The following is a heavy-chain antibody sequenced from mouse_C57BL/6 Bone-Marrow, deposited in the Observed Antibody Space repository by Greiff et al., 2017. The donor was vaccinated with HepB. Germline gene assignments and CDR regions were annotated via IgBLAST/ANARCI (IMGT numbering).Heavy chain of an antibody. CDR1: GFSLISYG. CDR3: AKPIYYGSSLWDY. V-gene: IGHV2-3*01. D-gene: IGHD1-1*01. Sequence: VKLMESGPGLVAPSQSLSITCTVSGFSLISYGVSWVRQPPGKGLEWVGVIWGEVSTNYHSALISRLSISKDNSKSQVVLKLNSLHTDDTATYYCAKPIYYGSSLWDYWGQGTSVTVSS. J-gene: IGHJ4*01. CDR2: IWGEVST.